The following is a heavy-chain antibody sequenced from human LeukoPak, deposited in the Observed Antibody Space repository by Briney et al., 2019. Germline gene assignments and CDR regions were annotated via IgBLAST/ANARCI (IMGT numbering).Heavy chain of an antibody. CDR3: ASLWFGELGAFDI. J-gene: IGHJ3*02. D-gene: IGHD3-10*01. CDR2: INPNSGGT. Sequence: ASVKVSCKASRYTFTRYYMHSARQAPGPGLYSMGWINPNSGGTNYAQKFQGRVTMTRDTSISTAYMELSRLRSDDTAVYYCASLWFGELGAFDIWGQGTMVTVSS. V-gene: IGHV1-2*02. CDR1: RYTFTRYY.